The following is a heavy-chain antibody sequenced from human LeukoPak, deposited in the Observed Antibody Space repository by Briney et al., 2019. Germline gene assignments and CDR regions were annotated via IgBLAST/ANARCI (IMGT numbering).Heavy chain of an antibody. CDR1: GFTFDDYA. J-gene: IGHJ4*02. CDR3: AKGLEDY. Sequence: GGSLRLSCAASGFTFDDYAMHWVRQAPGKGLEWVSGISWNSGSIGYADSVKGRLTISRDNAKNSLYLQMNSLRAEDTALYYCAKGLEDYWGQGTLVTVSS. CDR2: ISWNSGSI. V-gene: IGHV3-9*01.